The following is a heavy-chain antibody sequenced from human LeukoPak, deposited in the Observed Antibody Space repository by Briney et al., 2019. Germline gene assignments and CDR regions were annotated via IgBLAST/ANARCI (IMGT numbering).Heavy chain of an antibody. CDR1: GGSISSNNYN. Sequence: SETLSLTCTVSGGSISSNNYNWGWIRQPPGKGLEWIGNIYYSGSTYYNPSLKSRVTISVDTSKNQFSLKLSSVTAADTAVYYCAREEYYYYMDVWGKGTTVTVSS. J-gene: IGHJ6*03. V-gene: IGHV4-39*02. CDR3: AREEYYYYMDV. CDR2: IYYSGST.